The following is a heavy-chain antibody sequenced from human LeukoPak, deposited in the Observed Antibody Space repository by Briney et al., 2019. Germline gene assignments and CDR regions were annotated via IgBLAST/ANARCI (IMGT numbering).Heavy chain of an antibody. Sequence: PGGSLRLSCAASGFTFSTYAISWLRQAPGKGLEWVSGLSGSGFILPYYADSVKGRFTISRDNSKSTLYLQMNSLRADDTAVYFCAKDTTPYSGNTFYFGYWGQGTLVTVSS. CDR2: LSGSGFILP. J-gene: IGHJ4*02. V-gene: IGHV3-23*01. CDR1: GFTFSTYA. CDR3: AKDTTPYSGNTFYFGY. D-gene: IGHD1-7*01.